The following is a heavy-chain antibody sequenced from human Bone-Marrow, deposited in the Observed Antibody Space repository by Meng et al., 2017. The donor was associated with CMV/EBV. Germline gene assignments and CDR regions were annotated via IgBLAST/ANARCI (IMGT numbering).Heavy chain of an antibody. CDR1: GYTLTELS. D-gene: IGHD5-18*01. Sequence: QVWMVKVWAWGKKPGASVKVSCKVSGYTLTELSMHWVRQAPGKGLEWMGGFDPEDGETIYAQKFQGRVTMTEDTSTDTAYMELSSLRSEDTAVYYCATDLGIQPWFGSSYWGQGTLVTVSS. CDR2: FDPEDGET. V-gene: IGHV1-24*01. CDR3: ATDLGIQPWFGSSY. J-gene: IGHJ4*02.